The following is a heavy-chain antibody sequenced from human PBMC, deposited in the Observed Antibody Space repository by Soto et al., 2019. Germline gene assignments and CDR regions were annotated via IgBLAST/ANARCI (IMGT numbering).Heavy chain of an antibody. V-gene: IGHV4-30-4*01. CDR1: GGSISSGDYY. CDR2: IYYSGST. J-gene: IGHJ5*02. Sequence: QVQLQESGPGLVKPSQTLSLTCTVSGGSISSGDYYWSWIRQPPGKGLEWIGYIYYSGSTYYNPSLKSRVTISVDTSKTQFVLKLSSVTAADTAVYYCASLPYDMLAGYFWFDPWGQGTLVTVSS. D-gene: IGHD3-9*01. CDR3: ASLPYDMLAGYFWFDP.